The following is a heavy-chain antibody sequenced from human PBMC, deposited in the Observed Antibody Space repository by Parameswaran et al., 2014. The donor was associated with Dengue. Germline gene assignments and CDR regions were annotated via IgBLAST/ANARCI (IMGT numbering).Heavy chain of an antibody. CDR3: ARLTYYDFWSGYYRSEYYFDY. J-gene: IGHJ4*02. CDR2: IYYSGST. D-gene: IGHD3-3*01. V-gene: IGHV4-59*01. Sequence: VRQAPGKGLEWIGYIYYSGSTNYNPSLKSRVTISVDTSKNQFSLKLSSVTAADTAVYYCARLTYYDFWSGYYRSEYYFDYWGQGTLVTVSS.